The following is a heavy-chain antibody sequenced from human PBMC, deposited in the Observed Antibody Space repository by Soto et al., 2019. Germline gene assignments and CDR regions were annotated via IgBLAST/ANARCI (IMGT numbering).Heavy chain of an antibody. CDR3: ARDGLGELLFPPGWFDP. CDR1: GYTFTSYG. D-gene: IGHD3-10*01. Sequence: ASVKVSCKASGYTFTSYGISWVRQAPGQGLEWMGWISTYNGNTNYAQKLQGRVTMTTDTSTSTAYMELGSLRSDDTAVYYCARDGLGELLFPPGWFDPWGQGTLVTSPQ. V-gene: IGHV1-18*01. CDR2: ISTYNGNT. J-gene: IGHJ5*02.